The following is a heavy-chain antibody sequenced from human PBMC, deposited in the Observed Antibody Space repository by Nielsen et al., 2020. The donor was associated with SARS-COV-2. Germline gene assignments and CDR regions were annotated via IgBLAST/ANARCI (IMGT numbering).Heavy chain of an antibody. V-gene: IGHV4-59*12. CDR2: IYDNGST. Sequence: SETLSLTCAVSGGSITSYYWSWIRQPPGKGPEFIGYIYDNGSTRYGPSLKTRVTISRDTSKNQCSLRLNSVTAADTAVYYCARWVRLYAVSGAYYYYGLDVWGQGTTVTVSS. CDR3: ARWVRLYAVSGAYYYYGLDV. CDR1: GGSITSYY. J-gene: IGHJ6*02. D-gene: IGHD3-10*01.